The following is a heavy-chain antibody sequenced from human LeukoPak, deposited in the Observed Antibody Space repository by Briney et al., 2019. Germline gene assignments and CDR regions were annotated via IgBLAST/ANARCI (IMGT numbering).Heavy chain of an antibody. CDR3: ARDSGVFWGDLNFDY. CDR2: ISYSGST. J-gene: IGHJ4*02. D-gene: IGHD3-10*01. V-gene: IGHV4-39*07. Sequence: PSETLSLTCDVSGDSISSNNYYWGWVRQPPGKGLEWIGSISYSGSTFYNPSLKSRVTISVDTSKNQFSLRLNSVTAADTAVYYCARDSGVFWGDLNFDYWGQGTLVTVSS. CDR1: GDSISSNNYY.